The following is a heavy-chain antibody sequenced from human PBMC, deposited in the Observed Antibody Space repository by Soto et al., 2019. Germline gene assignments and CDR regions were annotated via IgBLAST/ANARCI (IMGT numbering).Heavy chain of an antibody. CDR3: ARTQRSITIFGVVITALFDY. D-gene: IGHD3-3*01. CDR2: IYYSGST. J-gene: IGHJ4*02. CDR1: GGSISSGDYY. V-gene: IGHV4-30-4*01. Sequence: SETLSLTCTVSGGSISSGDYYWSWIRQPPGKGLEWIGYIYYSGSTYYNPSLKSRVTISVDTSKNQFSLKLSSVTAADTAVYYCARTQRSITIFGVVITALFDYWGQGTLVTVSS.